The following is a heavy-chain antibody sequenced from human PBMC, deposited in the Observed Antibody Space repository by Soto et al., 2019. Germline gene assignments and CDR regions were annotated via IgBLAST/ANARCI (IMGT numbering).Heavy chain of an antibody. CDR3: ARGGDAGLVV. V-gene: IGHV1-8*01. D-gene: IGHD1-1*01. Sequence: QVQLVQSGAEVTKPGASVKVSCKASGYTFTSYDINWVRQATGQGLEWMGWMSPYSGATGYAQKLHGRVTMTRDTSISTASTELRNLRSVVTAIYYCARGGDAGLVVWGQGSTVTVPS. CDR2: MSPYSGAT. CDR1: GYTFTSYD. J-gene: IGHJ6*02.